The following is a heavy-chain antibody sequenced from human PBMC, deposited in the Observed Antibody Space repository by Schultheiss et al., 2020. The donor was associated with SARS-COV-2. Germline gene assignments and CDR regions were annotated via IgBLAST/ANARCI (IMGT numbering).Heavy chain of an antibody. V-gene: IGHV1-8*01. J-gene: IGHJ4*02. Sequence: ASVKVSCKASGYTFTSYDINWVRQATGQGLEWMGWMNPNSGNTGYAQKFQGRVTITADESTSTAYMELSSLRSEDTAVYYCARVPWYCSGGSCYSGYLGLYYFDYWGQGTLVTVSS. CDR1: GYTFTSYD. D-gene: IGHD2-15*01. CDR3: ARVPWYCSGGSCYSGYLGLYYFDY. CDR2: MNPNSGNT.